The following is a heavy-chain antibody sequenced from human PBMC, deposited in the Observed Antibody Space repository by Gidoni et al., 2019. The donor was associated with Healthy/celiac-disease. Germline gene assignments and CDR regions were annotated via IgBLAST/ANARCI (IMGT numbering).Heavy chain of an antibody. V-gene: IGHV4-39*01. CDR2: SYYSGST. CDR3: ARHDYGDYGTFDY. J-gene: IGHJ4*02. Sequence: QLQLQESGPGLVKPSETLSLTCTVSGGSISSSSYYWGWIRQPPGKGLEWIGSSYYSGSTYYNPSLKSRVTISVDTSKNQFSLKLSSVTAADTAVYYCARHDYGDYGTFDYWGQGTLVTVSS. D-gene: IGHD4-17*01. CDR1: GGSISSSSYY.